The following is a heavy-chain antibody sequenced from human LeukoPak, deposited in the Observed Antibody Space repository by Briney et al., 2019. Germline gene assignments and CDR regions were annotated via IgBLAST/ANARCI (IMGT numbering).Heavy chain of an antibody. V-gene: IGHV3-48*01. CDR2: ISSSSSTI. CDR3: AKDLRRGRITIFGVVPHPDAFDI. CDR1: GFTFSSYS. Sequence: GGSLRLSCAASGFTFSSYSMNWVRQAPGKGLEWVSYISSSSSTIYYADSVKGRFTISRDNSKNTLYLQMSSLRAEDTAVYYCAKDLRRGRITIFGVVPHPDAFDIWGQGTMVTVSS. D-gene: IGHD3-3*01. J-gene: IGHJ3*02.